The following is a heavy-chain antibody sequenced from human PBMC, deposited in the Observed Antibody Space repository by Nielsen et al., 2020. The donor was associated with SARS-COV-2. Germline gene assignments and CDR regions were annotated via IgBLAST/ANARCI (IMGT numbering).Heavy chain of an antibody. Sequence: SGPTLVKPTQTLTLTCTFSGFSLSTSGVGAGWIRQPPGKALEWLALIYWDDDKRYSPSLKSRLTITKDTSKNQVVLTMTNMDPVDTATYYCAHGSLTVRGKSYYYYGMDVWGQGTTVTVSS. CDR3: AHGSLTVRGKSYYYYGMDV. D-gene: IGHD3-10*01. J-gene: IGHJ6*02. V-gene: IGHV2-5*02. CDR2: IYWDDDK. CDR1: GFSLSTSGVG.